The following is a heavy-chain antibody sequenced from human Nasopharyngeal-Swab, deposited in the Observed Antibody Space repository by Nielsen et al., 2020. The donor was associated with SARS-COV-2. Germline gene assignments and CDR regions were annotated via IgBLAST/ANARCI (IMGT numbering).Heavy chain of an antibody. D-gene: IGHD6-13*01. Sequence: GESLKISCAASGFTFSGSAMHWVRQASGKGLEWVGRIRSKANSYATAYAASVKGRFTISRDDSKNTAYLQMNSLKTEDTAVYYCTRPTESDSSSWYRNWFDPWGQGTLVTVSS. V-gene: IGHV3-73*01. CDR1: GFTFSGSA. CDR3: TRPTESDSSSWYRNWFDP. J-gene: IGHJ5*02. CDR2: IRSKANSYAT.